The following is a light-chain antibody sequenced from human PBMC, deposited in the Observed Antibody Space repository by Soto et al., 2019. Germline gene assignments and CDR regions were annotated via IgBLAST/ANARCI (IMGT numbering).Light chain of an antibody. J-gene: IGKJ4*01. CDR2: GAS. V-gene: IGKV3-20*01. CDR1: QSVSSSY. CDR3: QQYGSSLGLT. Sequence: EIVLTQSPGTLSLSPGERATLSCRASQSVSSSYLAWYQQKPGQAPRLLIYGASGRATGIPHRFSGSGSGTDFTLTISRLEPEDFAVYYCQQYGSSLGLTFGGGTKVEIK.